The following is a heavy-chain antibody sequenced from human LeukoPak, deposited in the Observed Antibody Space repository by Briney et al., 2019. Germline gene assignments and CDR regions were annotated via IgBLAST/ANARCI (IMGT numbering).Heavy chain of an antibody. CDR3: AKAPLDGYNFDY. Sequence: PGGSQRLSCAASGFTFSSYAMSWVRQAPGKGLEWVSAISGSGGSTYYADSVKGRFTISRDNSKNTLYLQMNSLRAEDTAVYYCAKAPLDGYNFDYWGQGTLVTVSS. J-gene: IGHJ4*02. CDR1: GFTFSSYA. V-gene: IGHV3-23*01. CDR2: ISGSGGST. D-gene: IGHD5-24*01.